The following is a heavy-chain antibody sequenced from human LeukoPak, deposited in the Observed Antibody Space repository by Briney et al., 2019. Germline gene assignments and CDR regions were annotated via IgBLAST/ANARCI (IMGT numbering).Heavy chain of an antibody. J-gene: IGHJ3*02. CDR3: ATQRPFDWFGTPVAFDI. V-gene: IGHV3-30*03. Sequence: PGGSLRLSCAASGFTLSSYGMHWVRQAPGKGLEWVAVISYDGSNKYYADSVKGRFTISRDNSKNTLYLQMNGLRAEDTAVYYCATQRPFDWFGTPVAFDIWGQGTMVTVSS. D-gene: IGHD3-9*01. CDR2: ISYDGSNK. CDR1: GFTLSSYG.